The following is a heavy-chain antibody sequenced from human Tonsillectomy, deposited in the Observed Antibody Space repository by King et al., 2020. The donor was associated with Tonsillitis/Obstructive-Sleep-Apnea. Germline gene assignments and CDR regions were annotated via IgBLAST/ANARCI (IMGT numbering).Heavy chain of an antibody. Sequence: QLVQSGGVVVQPGGSLRLSCAASGFTFDDYNMHWVRQAPGKGLEWVSLISWDGGSTYYADSVKGRFTISRDNSKNSLYLQMNSLRSEETALYYCATPGGSDQEGGYWGQGTLVTVSS. CDR1: GFTFDDYN. CDR2: ISWDGGST. J-gene: IGHJ4*02. D-gene: IGHD1-26*01. V-gene: IGHV3-43*01. CDR3: ATPGGSDQEGGY.